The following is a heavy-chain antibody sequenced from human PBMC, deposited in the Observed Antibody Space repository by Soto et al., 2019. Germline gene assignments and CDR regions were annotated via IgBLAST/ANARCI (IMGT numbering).Heavy chain of an antibody. CDR1: GGSISSGGYY. D-gene: IGHD5-18*01. J-gene: IGHJ4*02. V-gene: IGHV4-31*03. Sequence: SETLSLTCTVSGGSISSGGYYWSWIRQHPGKGLEWIGYIYYSGSTYYNPSLKSRVTISVDTSKNQFSLKLSSVTAADTAVYYCARDQGSSGMDFDYWGQGTLVTVSS. CDR2: IYYSGST. CDR3: ARDQGSSGMDFDY.